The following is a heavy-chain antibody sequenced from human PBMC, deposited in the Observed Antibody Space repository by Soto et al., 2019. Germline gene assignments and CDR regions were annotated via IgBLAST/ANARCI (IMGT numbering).Heavy chain of an antibody. CDR1: GFTFSSYG. Sequence: QVQLVESGGGVVQPGRSLRLSCAASGFTFSSYGIHWVRQAPGKGLEWVAVIWYNGSNKYYADSVKGRFTISRDNSKNTLSLQMNSLRAEDTAVYYCARTHYGDYFDYWGQGTLVTVSS. CDR3: ARTHYGDYFDY. J-gene: IGHJ4*02. CDR2: IWYNGSNK. D-gene: IGHD4-17*01. V-gene: IGHV3-33*01.